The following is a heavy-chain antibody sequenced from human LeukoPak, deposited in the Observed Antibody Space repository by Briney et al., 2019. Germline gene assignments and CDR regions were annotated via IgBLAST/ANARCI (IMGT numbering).Heavy chain of an antibody. CDR2: ISGSGGRT. J-gene: IGHJ4*02. D-gene: IGHD5-12*01. Sequence: GGSLRLSCAASGFTFNNYAMSWVRQAPGKGLEWVSAISGSGGRTYFANSVKGRFTISRDNSKNTLYLQMNSLRAEDTAVYYCARAAWLRAESGYWGQGTLVTVSS. CDR1: GFTFNNYA. V-gene: IGHV3-23*01. CDR3: ARAAWLRAESGY.